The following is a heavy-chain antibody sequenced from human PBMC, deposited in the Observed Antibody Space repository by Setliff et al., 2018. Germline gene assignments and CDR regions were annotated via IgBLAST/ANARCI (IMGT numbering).Heavy chain of an antibody. J-gene: IGHJ6*04. CDR3: ARHPSSGSYYPGGYMDV. D-gene: IGHD1-26*01. CDR1: GGSISSGSYY. V-gene: IGHV4-39*01. CDR2: IHYSGST. Sequence: SETLSLTCTVSGGSISSGSYYWGWIRQPPRKGLEWIRSIHYSGSTYYNPSLKTRVTISVDTSKNQFSLKLSFVTAVDTAVYYCARHPSSGSYYPGGYMDVGGKGTTVTVSS.